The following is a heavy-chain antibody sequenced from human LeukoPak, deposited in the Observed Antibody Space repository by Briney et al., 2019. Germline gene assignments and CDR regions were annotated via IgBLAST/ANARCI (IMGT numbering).Heavy chain of an antibody. V-gene: IGHV3-53*04. CDR3: AILSGSGSYSYFDY. D-gene: IGHD3-10*01. Sequence: GGSLRLSCAASGFIVSSNYMSWVRQAPGKGLEWVSVIYSGGSTYYADSVKGRFTISGHDSKNTLYLQMNSLRAEDTAVYYCAILSGSGSYSYFDYWGQGTLVTVSS. J-gene: IGHJ4*02. CDR2: IYSGGST. CDR1: GFIVSSNY.